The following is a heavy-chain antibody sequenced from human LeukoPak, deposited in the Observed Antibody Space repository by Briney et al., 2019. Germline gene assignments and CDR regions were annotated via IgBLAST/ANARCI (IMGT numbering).Heavy chain of an antibody. CDR3: AKGEHIVVVTSLDY. Sequence: GGSLRLSCAASGFTFSNYAMSWVRQVPGKGLEWVSGISGSGGTTYDADSVKGRFTISRDNSKNTVYLQMNSLRPEDTAVYYCAKGEHIVVVTSLDYWGQGTLVTVSS. D-gene: IGHD2-21*02. CDR2: ISGSGGTT. V-gene: IGHV3-23*01. J-gene: IGHJ4*02. CDR1: GFTFSNYA.